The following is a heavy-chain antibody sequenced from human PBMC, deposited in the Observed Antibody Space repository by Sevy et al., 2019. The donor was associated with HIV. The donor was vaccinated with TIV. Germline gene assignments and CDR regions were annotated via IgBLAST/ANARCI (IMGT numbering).Heavy chain of an antibody. D-gene: IGHD5-18*01. CDR3: ARGKSGYGYALNY. CDR1: GFTVNSNY. V-gene: IGHV3-66*01. J-gene: IGHJ4*02. Sequence: GGSLRLSCAASGFTVNSNYMTWVRQAPGKGLEGVSVIHSDDTAYHDESLKDRFTISRDNFKNTLYLHMSSLRVEDTAVYYCARGKSGYGYALNYWGQGTLGTVSS. CDR2: IHSDDTA.